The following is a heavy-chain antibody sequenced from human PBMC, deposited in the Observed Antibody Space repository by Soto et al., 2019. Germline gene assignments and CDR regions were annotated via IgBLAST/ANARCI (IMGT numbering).Heavy chain of an antibody. V-gene: IGHV3-30-3*01. CDR2: ISYDGSNK. J-gene: IGHJ4*02. CDR1: GFTFSSYA. D-gene: IGHD6-6*01. CDR3: AREYSSLSPVFDY. Sequence: QVQLVESGGGVVQPGRSLRLSCAASGFTFSSYAMHWVRQAPDKGLEWVAVISYDGSNKYYADSVKGRFTISRDNSKNTLYLQMNSLRAEDTAVYYCAREYSSLSPVFDYWGQGTLVTVSS.